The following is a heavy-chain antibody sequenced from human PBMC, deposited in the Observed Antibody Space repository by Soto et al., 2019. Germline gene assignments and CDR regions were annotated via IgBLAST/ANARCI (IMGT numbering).Heavy chain of an antibody. V-gene: IGHV1-18*01. D-gene: IGHD3-22*01. J-gene: IGHJ4*02. CDR1: GYTFSSNG. CDR2: ISGYNGNT. CDR3: ARDYYYDNTGPLDF. Sequence: ASVKVSCKASGYTFSSNGISWLRQAPGQGLEWMGWISGYNGNTHYAQKFQGRVTMTTDTSTSTVYMELRSLTSDDTALYYCARDYYYDNTGPLDFWGQGTLVTVSS.